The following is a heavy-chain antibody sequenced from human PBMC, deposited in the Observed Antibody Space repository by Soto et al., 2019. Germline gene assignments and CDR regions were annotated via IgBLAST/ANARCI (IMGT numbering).Heavy chain of an antibody. CDR1: GFVFSSYD. CDR3: ARGYLYSI. J-gene: IGHJ4*02. CDR2: ISSSGSPV. Sequence: EGQLVQSGGGLVQPGGSLRLSCAASGFVFSSYDMNWVRQAPGKGLEWVSFISSSGSPVYYADSVRGRFTISRDNAKKSLYLQMNSLRAEDTAVYYCARGYLYSIWGQGTLVTVSS. D-gene: IGHD3-3*02. V-gene: IGHV3-48*03.